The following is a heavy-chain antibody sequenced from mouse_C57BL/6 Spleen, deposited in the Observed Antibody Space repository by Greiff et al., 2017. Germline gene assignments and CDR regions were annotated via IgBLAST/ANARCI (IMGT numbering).Heavy chain of an antibody. CDR1: GYTFTSYW. D-gene: IGHD1-3*01. Sequence: QVQLQQPGAELVRPGSSVKLSCKASGYTFTSYWMHWVKQRPIQGLEWIGNIDPSDSETHYNQKFKDKATLTVDKSSSTAYMQLSSLTSEDSAVYYCAREGTKLGYYLDYWGQGTTLTVSS. CDR2: IDPSDSET. V-gene: IGHV1-52*01. CDR3: AREGTKLGYYLDY. J-gene: IGHJ2*01.